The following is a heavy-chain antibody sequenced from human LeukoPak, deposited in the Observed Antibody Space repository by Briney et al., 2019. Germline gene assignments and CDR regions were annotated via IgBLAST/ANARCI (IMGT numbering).Heavy chain of an antibody. CDR3: ARGQKQWFGEPDAFDI. V-gene: IGHV3-23*01. Sequence: PGGFLRLSCAASGFTFNTYAMSWVRQAPGKGLEWVSAISGSGGSTYYADSVKGRFTISRDNSKNTLYLQMNSLRAEDTAVYYCARGQKQWFGEPDAFDIWGQGTMVTVSS. J-gene: IGHJ3*02. CDR2: ISGSGGST. D-gene: IGHD3-10*01. CDR1: GFTFNTYA.